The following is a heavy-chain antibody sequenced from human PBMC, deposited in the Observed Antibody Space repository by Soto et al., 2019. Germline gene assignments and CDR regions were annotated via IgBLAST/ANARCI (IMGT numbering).Heavy chain of an antibody. Sequence: GGSLRLSCAASGFTFSSYAMHWVRQAPGKGLEWVAVISYDGSNKYYADSVKGRFTISRDNSKNTLYLQMNSLRAEDTAVYYCAREGTAMVTGYFDYWGQGTLVTVSS. CDR1: GFTFSSYA. J-gene: IGHJ4*02. CDR2: ISYDGSNK. CDR3: AREGTAMVTGYFDY. V-gene: IGHV3-30-3*01. D-gene: IGHD5-18*01.